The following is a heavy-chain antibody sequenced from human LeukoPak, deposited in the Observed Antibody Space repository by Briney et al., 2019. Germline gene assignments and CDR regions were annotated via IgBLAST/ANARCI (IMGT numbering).Heavy chain of an antibody. CDR2: INSDGYST. V-gene: IGHV3-74*01. D-gene: IGHD4/OR15-4a*01. CDR3: ARDYGA. CDR1: GFTFSRYW. Sequence: PGGSLRLSCAASGFTFSRYWMHWVRQAPGKGLVWVSRINSDGYSTTYADSVKGRFTISRDNAKSTVYLQMNSLRADDTAVYYCARDYGAWGQGTLVTVSS. J-gene: IGHJ5*02.